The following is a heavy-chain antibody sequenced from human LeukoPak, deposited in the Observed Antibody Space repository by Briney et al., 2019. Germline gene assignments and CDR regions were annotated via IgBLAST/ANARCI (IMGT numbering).Heavy chain of an antibody. CDR1: VYDFRAYT. Sequence: GGSLRLSCVASVYDFRAYTFTWGRQAPGEGLEYVSSFSKSSALKYYSESVRGRFTISRDNAENSLYLDMSNLGAEDTAVYFCVRGDNRDQWGQGTLVTVSS. J-gene: IGHJ4*02. CDR2: FSKSSALK. D-gene: IGHD2-2*01. CDR3: VRGDNRDQ. V-gene: IGHV3-21*01.